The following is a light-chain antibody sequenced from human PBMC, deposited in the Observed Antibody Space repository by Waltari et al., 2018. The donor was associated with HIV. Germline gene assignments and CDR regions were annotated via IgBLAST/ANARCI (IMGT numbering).Light chain of an antibody. CDR3: KSSTTRSTPCV. V-gene: IGLV2-14*01. J-gene: IGLJ1*01. CDR1: NSAIGCHNS. CDR2: DVS. Sequence: QSALTQPASVSGSPGQSITISCTGTNSAIGCHNSVAWYQQHPGKAPNLIIYDVSNRPAGVSDRFSGSKSGNTASLTISGLQPEDEADYYCKSSTTRSTPCVFGSGTKVTVL.